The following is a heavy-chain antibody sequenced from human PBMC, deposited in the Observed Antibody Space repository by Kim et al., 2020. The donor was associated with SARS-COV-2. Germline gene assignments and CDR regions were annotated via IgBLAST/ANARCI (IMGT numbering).Heavy chain of an antibody. CDR3: ARADPLGSGFPYYFFDH. J-gene: IGHJ4*02. Sequence: ASVKVSCRASGYIFTAYYIYWLRQAPGQGLEWPGWINSNNGVTEYAQKFHDRVTMTTDTSVRTVYMELNSLRSDDTAVYYCARADPLGSGFPYYFFDHWGQGALVTVSS. D-gene: IGHD6-25*01. CDR2: INSNNGVT. CDR1: GYIFTAYY. V-gene: IGHV1-2*02.